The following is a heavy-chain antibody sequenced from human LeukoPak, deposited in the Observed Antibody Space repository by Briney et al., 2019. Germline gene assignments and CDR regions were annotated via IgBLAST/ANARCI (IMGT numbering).Heavy chain of an antibody. Sequence: RGSLRLSCAASGFTFDDYGMSWVRHAPGKGLEWGSGINWNGGSTGYADSVKGRSTISRDNAKNSLYLQMNSLRAEDTAVYYCAREASAGGYYSGWFDPWGQGTLVTVSS. CDR2: INWNGGST. J-gene: IGHJ5*02. CDR1: GFTFDDYG. V-gene: IGHV3-20*04. D-gene: IGHD3-22*01. CDR3: AREASAGGYYSGWFDP.